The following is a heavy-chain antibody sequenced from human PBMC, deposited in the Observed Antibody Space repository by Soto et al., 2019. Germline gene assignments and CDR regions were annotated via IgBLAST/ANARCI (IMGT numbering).Heavy chain of an antibody. V-gene: IGHV1-69*01. CDR1: GGTFSSYG. J-gene: IGHJ4*02. CDR2: IIPIFGTA. CDR3: AGRVVTARSRYDFDY. D-gene: IGHD2-15*01. Sequence: QVQLVQSGAEVKKPGSSVKVSCKASGGTFSSYGISWVRQAPGQGLEWMGGIIPIFGTANYAQKLQGRVTITANESTSTDHMKHSSLRAENTAEYYWAGRVVTARSRYDFDYWGQGTMVTVSS.